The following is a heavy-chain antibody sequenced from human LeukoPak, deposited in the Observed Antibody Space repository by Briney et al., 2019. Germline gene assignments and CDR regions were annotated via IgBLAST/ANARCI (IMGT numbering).Heavy chain of an antibody. J-gene: IGHJ6*02. Sequence: GGSLRLSCAASGFTFSHYGIHWVRQAPGKGLEWVSSFSASDSSDQYAPSVRGRFTFSSTNAKNSLYLQMNILRADATAVYCGARDGTTVATPRPYNTGTDVWGQGTTVTVSS. CDR3: ARDGTTVATPRPYNTGTDV. D-gene: IGHD4-23*01. V-gene: IGHV3-21*04. CDR1: GFTFSHYG. CDR2: FSASDSSD.